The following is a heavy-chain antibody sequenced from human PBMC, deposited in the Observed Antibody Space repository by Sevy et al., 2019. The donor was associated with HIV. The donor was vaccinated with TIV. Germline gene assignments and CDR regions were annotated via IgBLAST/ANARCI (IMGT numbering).Heavy chain of an antibody. CDR2: IIPILGTT. D-gene: IGHD3-9*01. CDR3: ARGGPDDILTHYGMDV. Sequence: ASVKVSCKAFGGSFSFYGISWVRQAPGQGLEWMAGIIPILGTTKYAQKFQGRVTITADESTSTGYMELTSLRSEDTAVYYCARGGPDDILTHYGMDVWGQGTTVTVSS. CDR1: GGSFSFYG. V-gene: IGHV1-69*13. J-gene: IGHJ6*02.